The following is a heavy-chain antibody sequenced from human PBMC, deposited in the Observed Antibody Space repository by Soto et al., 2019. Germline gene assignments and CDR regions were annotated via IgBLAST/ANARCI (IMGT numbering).Heavy chain of an antibody. V-gene: IGHV3-15*01. Sequence: EVQLVESGGGLVKPGGSLRLSCAASGFTFSNAWMSWVRQAPGKGLEWVGRIKSKTDGGTTDYAAPVKGRFTISRDDSKNTLYLQMNSLKTEDTAVYYCTTAGIVGVLPATWFDPWGQGTLVTVSS. CDR2: IKSKTDGGTT. CDR3: TTAGIVGVLPATWFDP. CDR1: GFTFSNAW. D-gene: IGHD2-15*01. J-gene: IGHJ5*02.